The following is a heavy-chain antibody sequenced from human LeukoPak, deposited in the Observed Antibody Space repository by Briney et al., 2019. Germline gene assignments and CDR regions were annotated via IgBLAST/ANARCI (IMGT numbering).Heavy chain of an antibody. D-gene: IGHD3-22*01. Sequence: GGSLRLSCAASGFTFSSYAMSWVRQAPGKGLEWVSAISGSGGSTYYADSVKGRFTISRDNAKNSLYLQMNSLRAEDTAVYYCARDGAYDSSGYYYPRWGQGTLVTVSS. CDR1: GFTFSSYA. V-gene: IGHV3-23*01. CDR2: ISGSGGST. CDR3: ARDGAYDSSGYYYPR. J-gene: IGHJ4*02.